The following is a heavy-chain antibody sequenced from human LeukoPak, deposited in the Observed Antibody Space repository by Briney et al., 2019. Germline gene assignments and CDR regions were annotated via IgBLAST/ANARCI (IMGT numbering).Heavy chain of an antibody. CDR2: IYSGGST. Sequence: GGSLRLSCAASGFTVSNNYMSWVRQAPGKGLEWVSVIYSGGSTFYADSVKGRFIISRDNSKNTLYLQMNNLRAEDTAVYYCARGIMITFGYGPQRPLDYWGQGTLVTVSS. CDR3: ARGIMITFGYGPQRPLDY. V-gene: IGHV3-66*01. J-gene: IGHJ4*02. CDR1: GFTVSNNY. D-gene: IGHD3-16*01.